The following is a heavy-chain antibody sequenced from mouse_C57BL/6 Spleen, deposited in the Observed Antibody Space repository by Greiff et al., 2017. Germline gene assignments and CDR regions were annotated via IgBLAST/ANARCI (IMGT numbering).Heavy chain of an antibody. CDR3: ARSGTTVVANWYFEV. CDR2: IDPSDSYT. D-gene: IGHD1-1*01. CDR1: GYTFTSYW. J-gene: IGHJ1*03. V-gene: IGHV1-50*01. Sequence: QVQLQQPGAELVKPGASVKLSCKASGYTFTSYWMQWVKQRPGQGLEWIGEIDPSDSYTNYNQKFKGKATLTVDTSSSTAYMQLSSLTSEDSAVYYCARSGTTVVANWYFEVWGTGTTVTVAS.